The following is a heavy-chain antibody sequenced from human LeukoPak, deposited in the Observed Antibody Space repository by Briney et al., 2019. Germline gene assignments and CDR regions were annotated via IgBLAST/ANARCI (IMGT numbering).Heavy chain of an antibody. V-gene: IGHV1-24*01. J-gene: IGHJ3*02. CDR3: ATDVIGLIKIVRRPFDI. Sequence: ASVQVSCKLPGHTLSELSMHWVRQAPGKGLEWMGGFDPEHGEIVYAQKFQGRITLTEDTSTDTAYMNLSSLTSDDTAVYYCATDVIGLIKIVRRPFDIWGPGTMLTVSS. D-gene: IGHD2-21*01. CDR2: FDPEHGEI. CDR1: GHTLSELS.